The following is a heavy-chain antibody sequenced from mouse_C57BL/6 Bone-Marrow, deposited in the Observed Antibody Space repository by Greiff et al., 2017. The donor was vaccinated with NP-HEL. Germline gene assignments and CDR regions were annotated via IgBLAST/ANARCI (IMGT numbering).Heavy chain of an antibody. D-gene: IGHD2-3*01. Sequence: QVQLQQPWAELVRPGTSVKLSCKASGYTFTSYWMHWVKQRPGQGLEWIGVIDPSDSYTNYNQKFKGKATLTVDTSSSTAYMQLSSLTSEDSAVYYCASDGYYFSYWYFDVWGTGTTVTVSS. CDR2: IDPSDSYT. J-gene: IGHJ1*03. CDR3: ASDGYYFSYWYFDV. CDR1: GYTFTSYW. V-gene: IGHV1-59*01.